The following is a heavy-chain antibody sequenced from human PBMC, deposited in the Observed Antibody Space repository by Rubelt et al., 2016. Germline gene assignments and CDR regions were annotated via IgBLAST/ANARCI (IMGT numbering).Heavy chain of an antibody. Sequence: QVHLQQSGPGLLKPSQTLSLTCAISGDSVSSISATWNWIRQSPSRGLEWLGRTYYRSKWYNAYAESVKSQITINPDPSKNQFSLQLNSVTPEDTAVYYCAKDRFRLLDSWGQGTLVTVSS. CDR3: AKDRFRLLDS. J-gene: IGHJ4*02. CDR1: GDSVSSISAT. CDR2: TYYRSKWYN. V-gene: IGHV6-1*01. D-gene: IGHD2-15*01.